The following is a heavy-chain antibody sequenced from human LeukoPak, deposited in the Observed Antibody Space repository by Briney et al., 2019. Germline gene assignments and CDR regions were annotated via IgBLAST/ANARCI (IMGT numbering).Heavy chain of an antibody. J-gene: IGHJ4*02. D-gene: IGHD1-26*01. V-gene: IGHV3-23*01. CDR3: AKDFSGSYWPGY. CDR2: ITTTGGGT. CDR1: GFTFSSYV. Sequence: LSGGSLRLSCVVSGFTFSSYVMNWVRQAPGKGLGWVSTITTTGGGTYYADTVKGRFTISRDNSKKTLYLQMNSLRVEDTAIYYCAKDFSGSYWPGYWGQGTLVTVSS.